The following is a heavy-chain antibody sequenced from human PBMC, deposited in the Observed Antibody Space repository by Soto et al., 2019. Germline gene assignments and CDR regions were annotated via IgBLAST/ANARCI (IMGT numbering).Heavy chain of an antibody. CDR3: AKDAMVRVFQGYYYYGMDV. Sequence: GRSLRLSCAASGFTFSSYGMHWVRQAPGKGLEWVAVISYDGSNKYYADSVKGRFTISRDNSKNTLYLQMNSLRAEDTAAYYCAKDAMVRVFQGYYYYGMDVWGQGTTVTGSS. J-gene: IGHJ6*02. CDR2: ISYDGSNK. D-gene: IGHD3-10*01. CDR1: GFTFSSYG. V-gene: IGHV3-30*18.